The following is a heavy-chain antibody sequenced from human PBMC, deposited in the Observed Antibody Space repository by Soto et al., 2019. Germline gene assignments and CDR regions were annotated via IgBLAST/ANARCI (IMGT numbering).Heavy chain of an antibody. V-gene: IGHV4-59*08. CDR2: IYYSGST. J-gene: IGHJ6*02. Sequence: SETLSLTCTVSGASISSYYWSWIRQPPGKGLEWIGYIYYSGSTNYNPSLKSRVTISVDTSKNQFSLKLSSVTAADTAVYYCARITGYCSGDCYFYGMDVWGQGTTVTV. D-gene: IGHD2-15*01. CDR1: GASISSYY. CDR3: ARITGYCSGDCYFYGMDV.